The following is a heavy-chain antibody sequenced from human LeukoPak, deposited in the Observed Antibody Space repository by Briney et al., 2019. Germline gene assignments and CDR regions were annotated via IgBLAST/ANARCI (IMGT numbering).Heavy chain of an antibody. V-gene: IGHV4-39*01. CDR3: ARLDSSGSYAMDV. J-gene: IGHJ6*02. D-gene: IGHD3-22*01. Sequence: SETLSLTCTVSGGSIISSSYYWVWIRQPPGKGLEWIGSIFYSGNTYYNTSLKSRVTIAVDTSNNQFSLGLSSVTAADTALYYCARLDSSGSYAMDVWGQGTTVTVSS. CDR1: GGSIISSSYY. CDR2: IFYSGNT.